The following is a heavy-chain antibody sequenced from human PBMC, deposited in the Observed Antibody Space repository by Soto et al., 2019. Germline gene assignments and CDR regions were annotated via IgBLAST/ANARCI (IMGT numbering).Heavy chain of an antibody. J-gene: IGHJ6*02. CDR3: ARVWDIVVVVAATKDYYGMDV. Sequence: PSETLSLTCAVYGGSFSGYYWSWIRQPPGKGLEWFGEINHSGSTNYDPSLKSRVTISVDTSKNQFSLKLSSVTAADTAVYYCARVWDIVVVVAATKDYYGMDVWGQGTTVTVSS. D-gene: IGHD2-15*01. V-gene: IGHV4-34*01. CDR2: INHSGST. CDR1: GGSFSGYY.